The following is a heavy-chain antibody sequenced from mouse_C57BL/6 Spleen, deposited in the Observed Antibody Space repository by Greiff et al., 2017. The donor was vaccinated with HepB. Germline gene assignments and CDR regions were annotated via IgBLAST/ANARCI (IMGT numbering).Heavy chain of an antibody. CDR3: ANYYGSSPFAY. J-gene: IGHJ3*01. CDR1: GFTFSDYG. CDR2: ISSGSSTI. D-gene: IGHD1-1*01. V-gene: IGHV5-17*01. Sequence: EVQVVESGGGLVKPGGSLKLSCAASGFTFSDYGMHWVRQAPEKGLEWVAYISSGSSTIYYADTVKGRFTISRDNAKNTLFLQMTRLRSEDTAMYYCANYYGSSPFAYWGQGTLVTVSA.